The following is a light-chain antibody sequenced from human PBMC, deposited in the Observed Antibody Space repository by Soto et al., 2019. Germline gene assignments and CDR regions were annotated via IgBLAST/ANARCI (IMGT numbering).Light chain of an antibody. J-gene: IGKJ3*01. V-gene: IGKV3-11*01. Sequence: EISITQSPATLSVSPGERPTLSCRASQSVSGRLAWYQQKRGQATRLIIYDVSNRANGTPARFSGSVSGTDFTLSIGSLEPEDFAFYYCQQRSNRPRFTFGPGTKVDIK. CDR1: QSVSGR. CDR2: DVS. CDR3: QQRSNRPRFT.